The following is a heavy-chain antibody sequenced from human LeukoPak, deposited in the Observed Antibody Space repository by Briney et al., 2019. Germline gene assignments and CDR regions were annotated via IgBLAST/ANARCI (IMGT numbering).Heavy chain of an antibody. Sequence: ASVKVSCKVSGDTLTELSMHWVRQAPGQGLEWMGGIIPIFGTANYAQKFQGRVTITADESTSTAYMELSSLRSEDTAVYYCARDPIGLEPNFDYWGQGTLVTVSS. D-gene: IGHD1-1*01. CDR1: GDTLTELS. J-gene: IGHJ4*02. V-gene: IGHV1-69*13. CDR3: ARDPIGLEPNFDY. CDR2: IIPIFGTA.